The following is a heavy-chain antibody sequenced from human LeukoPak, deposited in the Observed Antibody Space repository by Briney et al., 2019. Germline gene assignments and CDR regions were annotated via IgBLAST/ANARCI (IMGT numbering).Heavy chain of an antibody. V-gene: IGHV3-7*03. J-gene: IGHJ5*02. CDR3: ARGVGSSSGGWFDP. D-gene: IGHD6-13*01. CDR2: IKQDGSEK. Sequence: PGGSLRLSCAASGFTFSSYWMSWVRQAPGKGLEWVANIKQDGSEKYYVDSVKGRFTISRDNAKNSLYLQMNSLRAEDTAVYYCARGVGSSSGGWFDPWGQGTLVTVSS. CDR1: GFTFSSYW.